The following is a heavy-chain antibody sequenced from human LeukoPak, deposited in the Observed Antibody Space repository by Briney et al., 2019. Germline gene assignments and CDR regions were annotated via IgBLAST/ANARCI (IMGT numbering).Heavy chain of an antibody. CDR1: GFNFDNYA. Sequence: PGKSLTLSCVTSGFNFDNYAMHWVRQPLGKGLEWAAVISHDERNKYYADSMKGRITISRDNSKNTLFLQMNNLRTEDTALYFCARPSPPGDGYNPPDYWGQGTLVTVSS. CDR3: ARPSPPGDGYNPPDY. D-gene: IGHD5-24*01. V-gene: IGHV3-30*04. CDR2: ISHDERNK. J-gene: IGHJ4*02.